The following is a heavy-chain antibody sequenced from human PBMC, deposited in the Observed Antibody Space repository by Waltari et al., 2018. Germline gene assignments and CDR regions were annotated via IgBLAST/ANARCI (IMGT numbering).Heavy chain of an antibody. CDR3: ARGFVVVPAAYYFDY. J-gene: IGHJ4*02. CDR1: GGSISSYY. CDR2: IYYSGST. Sequence: QVQLQESGPGLVKPSETLSLTCTVSGGSISSYYWSWIRQPPGKGLEWIGYIYYSGSTNYNPPRKSRVTISVDTSKNQFSLKLSSVTAADTAVYYCARGFVVVPAAYYFDYWGQGTLVTVSS. V-gene: IGHV4-59*01. D-gene: IGHD2-2*01.